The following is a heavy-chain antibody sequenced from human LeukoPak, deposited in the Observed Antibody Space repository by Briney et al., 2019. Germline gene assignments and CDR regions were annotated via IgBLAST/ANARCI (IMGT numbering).Heavy chain of an antibody. CDR1: GFTFSSYA. CDR3: AKAGQWLVYFDY. D-gene: IGHD6-19*01. Sequence: GGSLRLSCAASGFTFSSYAMSRVRQAPGKGLEWISAISGSGGSTYYADSVKGRFTISRDNSKNTLYLQMTSLRAEDTAVYYCAKAGQWLVYFDYWGQGTLVTVSS. CDR2: ISGSGGST. V-gene: IGHV3-23*01. J-gene: IGHJ4*02.